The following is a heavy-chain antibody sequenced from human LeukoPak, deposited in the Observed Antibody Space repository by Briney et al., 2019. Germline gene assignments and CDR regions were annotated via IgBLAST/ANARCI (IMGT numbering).Heavy chain of an antibody. CDR1: GFTFSSYS. Sequence: GGSLRLSCAASGFTFSSYSMNWVRQAPGKGLEWVSSISSSSSYIYYADSVKGRYTISRDNAKNSLYLQMNSLRAEDTAVYYCARTDIVVVPAAEAFDIWGQGTMVAVSS. D-gene: IGHD2-2*01. CDR3: ARTDIVVVPAAEAFDI. J-gene: IGHJ3*02. V-gene: IGHV3-21*01. CDR2: ISSSSSYI.